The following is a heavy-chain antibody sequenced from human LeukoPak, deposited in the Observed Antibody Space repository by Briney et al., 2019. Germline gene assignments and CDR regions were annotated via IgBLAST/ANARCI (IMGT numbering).Heavy chain of an antibody. Sequence: PGGSLRLSCAASGFTFSSYGMHWVRQAPGKGLEWVAVISYDGSNKYYADSVKGRFTISRDNSKNTLYLQVNSLRAEDTALYYCAKDSASFSGSYSEFDYWGQGTLVTVSS. CDR3: AKDSASFSGSYSEFDY. CDR1: GFTFSSYG. V-gene: IGHV3-30*18. D-gene: IGHD1-26*01. J-gene: IGHJ4*02. CDR2: ISYDGSNK.